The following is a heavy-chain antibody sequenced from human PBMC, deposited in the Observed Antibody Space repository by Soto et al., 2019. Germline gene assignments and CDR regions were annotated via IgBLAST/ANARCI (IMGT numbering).Heavy chain of an antibody. D-gene: IGHD2-15*01. CDR1: GFMFNDYA. CDR2: ISSDGNHQ. V-gene: IGHV3-30*03. CDR3: SRGTYYPQRSGLHEDY. Sequence: GGSLRLSCATSGFMFNDYAMYWVRQAPGQGLEWVAMISSDGNHQFYVDNVRGRFTVSRDNSKNTLNLQMNSLRPEDTAVYYCSRGTYYPQRSGLHEDYWGPGTVVTVSS. J-gene: IGHJ4*02.